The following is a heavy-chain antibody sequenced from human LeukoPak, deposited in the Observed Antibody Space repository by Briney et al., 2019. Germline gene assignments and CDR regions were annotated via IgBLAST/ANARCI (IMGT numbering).Heavy chain of an antibody. CDR2: ISAYNGNT. D-gene: IGHD2-15*01. Sequence: ASVKVSCKASGYTFTSYGISWVRQAPGQGREWMGWISAYNGNTNYAQKLQGRVTMTTDTSTSTAYMELRSRRSDDTAVYYCARDNLGYCSGGSCYSFYYYYYYMDVWGKGTTVTISS. CDR1: GYTFTSYG. J-gene: IGHJ6*03. V-gene: IGHV1-18*01. CDR3: ARDNLGYCSGGSCYSFYYYYYYMDV.